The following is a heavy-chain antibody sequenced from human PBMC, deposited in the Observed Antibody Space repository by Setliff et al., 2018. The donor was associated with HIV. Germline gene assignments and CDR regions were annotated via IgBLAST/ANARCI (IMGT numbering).Heavy chain of an antibody. CDR1: GYSFSKYG. CDR3: ARNSFPVGVTGTGPLFDY. Sequence: ASVKVSCKASGYSFSKYGISWVRQAPGQGLEWMGWISGFNGDTHSTQKFQGRVTMTTDTSTNTAYMEVRSLRSDGTAVYYCARNSFPVGVTGTGPLFDYWGQGTLVTVSS. CDR2: ISGFNGDT. J-gene: IGHJ4*02. D-gene: IGHD6-19*01. V-gene: IGHV1-18*01.